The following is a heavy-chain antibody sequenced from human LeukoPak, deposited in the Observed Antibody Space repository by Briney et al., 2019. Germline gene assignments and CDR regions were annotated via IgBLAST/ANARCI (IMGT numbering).Heavy chain of an antibody. CDR3: ARDIHSSGPNFDY. J-gene: IGHJ4*02. CDR1: GGSISSGGYY. D-gene: IGHD3-22*01. Sequence: MTSETLSLTCTVSGGSISSGGYYWSWIRQHPGKGLEWIGYIYYSGSTYYNPSLKSRVTISVDTSKNQFSLKLSSVTAADTAVYYCARDIHSSGPNFDYWGQGTLVTVSS. CDR2: IYYSGST. V-gene: IGHV4-31*03.